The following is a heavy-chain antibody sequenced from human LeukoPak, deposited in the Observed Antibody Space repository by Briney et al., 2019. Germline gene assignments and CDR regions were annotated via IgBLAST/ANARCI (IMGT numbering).Heavy chain of an antibody. J-gene: IGHJ3*02. D-gene: IGHD2-2*02. Sequence: PSETLSLXCTVSGGSISSSSYYWVWIRQPPGKGLEWIGSIYYSGSTYYNPSLKSRVTISVDTSKNQFSLKLSSVTAADTAVYYCAKRDIVVVPAAIGAGAFDIWGQGTMVTVSS. CDR2: IYYSGST. CDR3: AKRDIVVVPAAIGAGAFDI. V-gene: IGHV4-39*01. CDR1: GGSISSSSYY.